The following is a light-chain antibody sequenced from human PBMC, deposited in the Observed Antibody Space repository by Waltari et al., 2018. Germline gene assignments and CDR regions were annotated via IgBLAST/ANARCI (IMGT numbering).Light chain of an antibody. CDR2: EVT. J-gene: IGLJ1*01. CDR3: SSYAGINNFPYV. Sequence: QSALTQPPSASGSPGQSVTISCTGTSSDVGGYNYVSWYQQHPGKAPNLMIYEVTKRPSGVPDRFSGSKSGNTASLTVSGLQAEDEADYYCSSYAGINNFPYVFGTGTRVTVL. V-gene: IGLV2-8*01. CDR1: SSDVGGYNY.